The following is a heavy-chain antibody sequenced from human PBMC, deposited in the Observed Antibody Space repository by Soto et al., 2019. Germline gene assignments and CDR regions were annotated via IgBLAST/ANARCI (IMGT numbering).Heavy chain of an antibody. CDR1: GGTFSSYA. CDR2: IIPIFGTA. V-gene: IGHV1-69*13. J-gene: IGHJ4*02. D-gene: IGHD3-10*01. CDR3: ARFNPRDYGPLDY. Sequence: ASVKFSCKASGGTFSSYAISWVRQAPGQGLEWMGGIIPIFGTANYAQKFKGRVTITADESTSTAYVELSSLRSEDTAVYYCARFNPRDYGPLDYWGEGTLVTVSS.